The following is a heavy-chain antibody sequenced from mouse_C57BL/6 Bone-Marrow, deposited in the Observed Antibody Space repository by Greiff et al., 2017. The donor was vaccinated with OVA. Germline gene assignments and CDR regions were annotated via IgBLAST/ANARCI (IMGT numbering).Heavy chain of an antibody. CDR1: GYTFTSYW. CDR3: ARWYDWFAY. D-gene: IGHD2-14*01. J-gene: IGHJ3*01. V-gene: IGHV1-55*01. Sequence: QVQLQQPGAELVKPGASVKMSCKASGYTFTSYWITWVKQRPGQGLEWIGDIYPGSGSTNYNEKFKSKATLTVGTSSSTAYMQLSSLTAEDSAVYDCARWYDWFAYWGQGTLVTVSA. CDR2: IYPGSGST.